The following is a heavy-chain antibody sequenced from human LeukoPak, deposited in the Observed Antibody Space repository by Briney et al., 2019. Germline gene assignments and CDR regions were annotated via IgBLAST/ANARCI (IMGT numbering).Heavy chain of an antibody. CDR3: ARKPYGDFGFDY. CDR1: GFTVSSNY. V-gene: IGHV3-66*01. D-gene: IGHD4-17*01. J-gene: IGHJ4*02. Sequence: PGGSLRLSCVASGFTVSSNYMSWVRQAPGKGLEWVSVIYSGGSTYYADSVKGRFTISRDNSKNTLYLQMNSLRAEDTAVYYCARKPYGDFGFDYWGQGTLVTVSS. CDR2: IYSGGST.